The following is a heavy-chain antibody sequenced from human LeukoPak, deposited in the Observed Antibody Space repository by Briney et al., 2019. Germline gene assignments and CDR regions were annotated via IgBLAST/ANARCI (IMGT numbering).Heavy chain of an antibody. CDR2: IYYSGST. V-gene: IGHV4-30-4*01. CDR3: ARVRHDAFDI. D-gene: IGHD1-1*01. J-gene: IGHJ3*02. CDR1: GGSITSTNY. Sequence: TLSLTCGVSGGSITSTNYWTWIRQPPGKGLEWIGYIYYSGSTYYNPSLKSRVTISVDTSKNQFSLKLSSVTAADTAVYYCARVRHDAFDIWGQGTMVTVSS.